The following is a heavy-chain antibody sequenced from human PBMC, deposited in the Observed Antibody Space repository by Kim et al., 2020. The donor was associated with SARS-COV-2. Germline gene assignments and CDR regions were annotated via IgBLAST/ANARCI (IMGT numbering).Heavy chain of an antibody. CDR2: ISAYNGNT. CDR3: ARDRIVVVVAATTGAYYYYYGMDV. D-gene: IGHD2-15*01. V-gene: IGHV1-18*01. Sequence: ASVKVSCKASGYTFTSYGISWVRQAPGQGLEWMGWISAYNGNTIYAQKLQGRVTMTTDTTTSTAYMELRSLRSDDTAVYYCARDRIVVVVAATTGAYYYYYGMDVWGRGTTVTVSS. CDR1: GYTFTSYG. J-gene: IGHJ6*02.